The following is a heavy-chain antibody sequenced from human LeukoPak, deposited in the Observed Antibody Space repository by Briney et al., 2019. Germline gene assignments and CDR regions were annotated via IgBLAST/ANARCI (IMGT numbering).Heavy chain of an antibody. D-gene: IGHD3-22*01. V-gene: IGHV4-59*01. CDR2: IHYSGST. Sequence: SETLSLTCTVSRGSISNYYWSWIRQPPGKGLEWMGYIHYSGSTNYNPSLKSRVTISVDTSKNQFSLKLSSVTAADTAVYYCARAQATYYYDSGGYYYGGYFDYWGQGTLVAVSS. CDR1: RGSISNYY. J-gene: IGHJ4*02. CDR3: ARAQATYYYDSGGYYYGGYFDY.